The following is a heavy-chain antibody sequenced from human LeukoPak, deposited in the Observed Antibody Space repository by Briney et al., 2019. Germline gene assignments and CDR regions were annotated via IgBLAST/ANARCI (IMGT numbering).Heavy chain of an antibody. CDR1: GGSISSSSYY. D-gene: IGHD2-15*01. CDR3: ARLFCSGGDCYSGTYYYYYVDV. V-gene: IGHV4-39*07. J-gene: IGHJ6*03. Sequence: SETLSLTCTVSGGSISSSSYYWGWIRQPPGKGLEWIGSIYYSGSTYYNPSLRSRVSISVDKSKNQFSLSLTSVTAADTAVYFCARLFCSGGDCYSGTYYYYYVDVWGEGTTVTVSS. CDR2: IYYSGST.